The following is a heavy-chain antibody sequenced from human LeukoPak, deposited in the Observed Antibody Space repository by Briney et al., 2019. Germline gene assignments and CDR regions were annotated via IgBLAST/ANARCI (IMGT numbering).Heavy chain of an antibody. Sequence: PGGSLRLSCAPSGFTFSSYAMHWVRQAPGKGLEWVAFIRYDGSNIYYADSVKGRFTISRDNSKNTLYLQMNSLRPEDTAVYYCASLTYVAIWGQGTMVTVSS. CDR2: IRYDGSNI. J-gene: IGHJ3*02. CDR3: ASLTYVAI. V-gene: IGHV3-30*02. CDR1: GFTFSSYA. D-gene: IGHD3-10*02.